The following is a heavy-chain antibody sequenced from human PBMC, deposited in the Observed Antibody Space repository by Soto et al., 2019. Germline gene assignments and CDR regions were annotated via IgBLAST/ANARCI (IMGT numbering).Heavy chain of an antibody. CDR3: ARVPRYTSDIVEVPAVMFDDWFVP. V-gene: IGHV1-18*01. Sequence: QDQLVQSGGEVKKPGASVKVSCKASGYSFTNYGITWVRQAPGQGFEWMGWISAYNGDTKYSQKFHGRVTLTRDTSANTAYMDLSSLRSEDTAVYYCARVPRYTSDIVEVPAVMFDDWFVPWGQGTLVTVSS. J-gene: IGHJ5*02. D-gene: IGHD2-2*01. CDR2: ISAYNGDT. CDR1: GYSFTNYG.